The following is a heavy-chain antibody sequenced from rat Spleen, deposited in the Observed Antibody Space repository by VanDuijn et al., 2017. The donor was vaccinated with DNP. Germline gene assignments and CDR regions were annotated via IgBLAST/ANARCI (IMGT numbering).Heavy chain of an antibody. V-gene: IGHV3-3*01. CDR1: GYSITSCCR. CDR2: INSAGSI. J-gene: IGHJ2*01. Sequence: VQLQESGPGLVEPSQSLSLTCSVTGYSITSCCRWTWIRKFPGHKLEWMGYINSAGSIEYNPSLKGRISITSDTSKNQFFLQVNSVTTDDTATYYCTRDHYSAPPFDYWGQGVMVTVSS. D-gene: IGHD1-1*01. CDR3: TRDHYSAPPFDY.